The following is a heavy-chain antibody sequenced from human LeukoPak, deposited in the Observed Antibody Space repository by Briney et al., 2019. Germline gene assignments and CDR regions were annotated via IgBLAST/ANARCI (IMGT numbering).Heavy chain of an antibody. CDR1: GGTFSSYA. V-gene: IGHV1-69*04. J-gene: IGHJ4*02. CDR3: ARALEDDYGDSPFDY. CDR2: IIPILGIA. Sequence: ASVKVSCKASGGTFSSYAISWVRQAPGQGLEWMGRIIPILGIANYAQKFQGRVTITADKSTSTAYMELSSLRSEDTAVYYCARALEDDYGDSPFDYWGQGTLVTVSS. D-gene: IGHD4-17*01.